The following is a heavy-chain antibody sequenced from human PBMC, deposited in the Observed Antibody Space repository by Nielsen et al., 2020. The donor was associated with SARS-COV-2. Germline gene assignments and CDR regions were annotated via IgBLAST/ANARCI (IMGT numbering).Heavy chain of an antibody. CDR2: IYSGGST. J-gene: IGHJ5*02. CDR3: ARDKSPYDFWSGYLGFDP. D-gene: IGHD3-3*01. Sequence: GGSLRLSCAASGFTVSSNYMSWVRQAPGKGLEWVSVIYSGGSTYYADSVKGRFTISRDNAKNSLYLQMNSLRAEDTALYHCARDKSPYDFWSGYLGFDPWGQGTLVTVSS. CDR1: GFTVSSNY. V-gene: IGHV3-66*01.